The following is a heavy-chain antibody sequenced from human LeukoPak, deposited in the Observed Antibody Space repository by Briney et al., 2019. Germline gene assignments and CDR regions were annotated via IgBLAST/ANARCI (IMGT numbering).Heavy chain of an antibody. CDR3: AREGPAYYDILTGNTPHAFDI. CDR2: INHSGST. J-gene: IGHJ3*02. D-gene: IGHD3-9*01. Sequence: SETLSLTCAVYGGSFSGYYWSWIRQPPGKGLEWIGEINHSGSTNYNPSLKSRVTISVDTSKNQFSLKLSSVTAADTAVYYCAREGPAYYDILTGNTPHAFDIWGQGTMVTVSS. CDR1: GGSFSGYY. V-gene: IGHV4-34*01.